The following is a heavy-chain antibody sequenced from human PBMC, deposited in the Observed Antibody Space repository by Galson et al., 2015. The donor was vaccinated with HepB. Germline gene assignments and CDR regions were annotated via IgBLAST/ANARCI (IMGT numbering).Heavy chain of an antibody. Sequence: SLRLSCAASGFTFSSYAMHWVRQAPGKGLEWVSYISSSGSTIYYADSVKGRFTISRDNAKNSPYLQMNSLRAEDTAVYYCAREGRYFDWGDDAFDIWGQGTMVTVSS. CDR3: AREGRYFDWGDDAFDI. D-gene: IGHD3-9*01. CDR1: GFTFSSYA. V-gene: IGHV3-48*03. J-gene: IGHJ3*02. CDR2: ISSSGSTI.